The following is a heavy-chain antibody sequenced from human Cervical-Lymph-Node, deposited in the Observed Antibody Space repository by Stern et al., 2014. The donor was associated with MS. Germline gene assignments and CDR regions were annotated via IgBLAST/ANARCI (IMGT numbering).Heavy chain of an antibody. CDR3: VKYCSSSSCSGFDH. D-gene: IGHD2-2*01. CDR2: ISSTTTYI. CDR1: GFNFSRYS. J-gene: IGHJ4*02. V-gene: IGHV3-21*01. Sequence: VQLVESGGGLVKPGGSLRLSCAASGFNFSRYSMNWVRQAPGKGLEWVSSISSTTTYIYYADSVRGRFTISRYNAKTSLFLQMNSLRVEDTAVYYCVKYCSSSSCSGFDHWGQGALVTVSS.